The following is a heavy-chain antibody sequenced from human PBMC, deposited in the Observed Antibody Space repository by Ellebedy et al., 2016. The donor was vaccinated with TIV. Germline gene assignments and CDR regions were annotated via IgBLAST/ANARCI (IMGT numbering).Heavy chain of an antibody. CDR1: GFIFSDYY. D-gene: IGHD1/OR15-1a*01. CDR3: ARDTRSIDQQHNWFDP. Sequence: GGSLRLSCAASGFIFSDYYMIWIRQAPGKGLECVSYITSSGSPTYYADSVRGRFTISRDNAKNSLYLQMNSLRAEDTAVYFCARDTRSIDQQHNWFDPWGQGTLVTVSS. CDR2: ITSSGSPT. V-gene: IGHV3-11*01. J-gene: IGHJ5*02.